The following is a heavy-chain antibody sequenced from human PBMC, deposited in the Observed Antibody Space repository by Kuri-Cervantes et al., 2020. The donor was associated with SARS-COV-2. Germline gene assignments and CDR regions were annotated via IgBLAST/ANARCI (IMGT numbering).Heavy chain of an antibody. CDR2: ISYDGSNK. CDR1: GFDLRSYA. Sequence: GESLKISCAASGFDLRSYAMHWVRQAPGKGLEWVALISYDGSNKFYADSVKGRFTISRDNSKNTLHLQMNSLRTEDTAVYYCARDQHGIVVVVAAIEYWGQGTLVTVSS. D-gene: IGHD2-15*01. J-gene: IGHJ4*02. V-gene: IGHV3-30*03. CDR3: ARDQHGIVVVVAAIEY.